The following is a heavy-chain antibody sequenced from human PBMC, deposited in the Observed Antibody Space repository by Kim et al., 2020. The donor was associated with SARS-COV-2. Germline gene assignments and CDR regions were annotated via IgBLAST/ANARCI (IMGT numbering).Heavy chain of an antibody. CDR2: IRNNGNSYET. CDR1: GFTFSGSA. CDR3: TTGYSSGWLQHDALDL. Sequence: GGSLRLSCAASGFTFSGSAMHWVRQAPGKGLEWVGRIRNNGNSYETAYAADVKVRFTSSRDDSKNTVYLQMNSLKTEDTAVYYCTTGYSSGWLQHDALDLWRQGTMVTVSS. V-gene: IGHV3-73*01. D-gene: IGHD6-19*01. J-gene: IGHJ3*01.